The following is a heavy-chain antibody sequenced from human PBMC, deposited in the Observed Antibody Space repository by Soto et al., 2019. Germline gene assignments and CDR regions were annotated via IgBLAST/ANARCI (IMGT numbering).Heavy chain of an antibody. D-gene: IGHD6-19*01. CDR3: ARDDRYSSGSPFDY. Sequence: GASVKVSCKASGYTFTSYGISWVRQAPGQGLEWMGWISAYNGNTNYAQKLQGRVTITRDTSASTAYMELRSLRSDDTAVYYCARDDRYSSGSPFDYWGQGTLVTVSS. J-gene: IGHJ4*02. V-gene: IGHV1-18*01. CDR2: ISAYNGNT. CDR1: GYTFTSYG.